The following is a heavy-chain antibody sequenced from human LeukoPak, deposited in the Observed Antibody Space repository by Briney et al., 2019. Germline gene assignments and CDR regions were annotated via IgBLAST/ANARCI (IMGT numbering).Heavy chain of an antibody. D-gene: IGHD6-6*01. CDR2: IKQDGSEK. CDR3: ARRGSSVDY. CDR1: GSAFSSYW. J-gene: IGHJ4*02. V-gene: IGHV3-7*01. Sequence: GGSLRLSRAASGSAFSSYWMSWVRQAPGKGLEWVANIKQDGSEKYFVDSVKGRFTISRDNAKNSLYLQMNSLRVEDTAVYYCARRGSSVDYWGQGTLVTVSS.